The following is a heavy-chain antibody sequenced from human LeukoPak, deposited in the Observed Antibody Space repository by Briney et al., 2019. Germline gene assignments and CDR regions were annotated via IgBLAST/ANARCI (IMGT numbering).Heavy chain of an antibody. V-gene: IGHV5-51*01. J-gene: IGHJ2*01. D-gene: IGHD2-21*02. CDR3: ARPTYCGSDCYPDWYFDL. CDR2: IYPGDSDT. Sequence: GESLKISCKGSGYSFTSYWIGWVRQMPGKGLEWMGIIYPGDSDTRYSPSFQGQVTISADKSISTAYLQWSSLKASDTAMYYCARPTYCGSDCYPDWYFDLWGRGTLVTVSS. CDR1: GYSFTSYW.